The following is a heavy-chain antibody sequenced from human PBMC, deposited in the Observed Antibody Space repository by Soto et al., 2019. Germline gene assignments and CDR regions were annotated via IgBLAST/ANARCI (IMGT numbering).Heavy chain of an antibody. Sequence: GVSLRLSCAASGFTFSSYAMHWVRQAPGKGLEWVAVISYDGSNKYYADSVKGRFTISRDNSKNTLYLQMNSLRAEDTAVYYCARAGDGYSENYLDYWGQGTRVTVSP. V-gene: IGHV3-30-3*01. J-gene: IGHJ4*02. D-gene: IGHD4-4*01. CDR3: ARAGDGYSENYLDY. CDR1: GFTFSSYA. CDR2: ISYDGSNK.